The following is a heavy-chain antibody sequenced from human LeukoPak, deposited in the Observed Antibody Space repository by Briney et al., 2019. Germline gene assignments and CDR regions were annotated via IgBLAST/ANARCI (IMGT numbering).Heavy chain of an antibody. Sequence: PGGSLRLSCAASGFDFDDYGMNWVRQAPGKGLEWVSIINWNGDNTAYADSVKGRFTISRDNAKNSLYLQMSSLRAEDTALYYCARGTRSAFDILGQGTLVTVS. CDR3: ARGTRSAFDI. CDR2: INWNGDNT. J-gene: IGHJ3*02. CDR1: GFDFDDYG. V-gene: IGHV3-20*04.